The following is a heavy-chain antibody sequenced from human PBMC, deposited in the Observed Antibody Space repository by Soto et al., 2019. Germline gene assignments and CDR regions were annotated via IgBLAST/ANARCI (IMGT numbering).Heavy chain of an antibody. J-gene: IGHJ4*02. CDR2: ISSSGFST. CDR3: ATLYSSSWYYFDY. Sequence: EVQLLESGGGLVQPGGSLRLSCAASGFTFSSYAMSWVRQAPGKGLEWVSAISSSGFSTYYADSVKGRFTIFRDNSKNTLYLQVNSLRAEDTAVYYCATLYSSSWYYFDYWGQGTLVTVSS. V-gene: IGHV3-23*01. D-gene: IGHD6-13*01. CDR1: GFTFSSYA.